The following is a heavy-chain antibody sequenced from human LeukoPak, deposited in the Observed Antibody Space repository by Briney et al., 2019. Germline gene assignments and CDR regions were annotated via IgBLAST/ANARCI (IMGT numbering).Heavy chain of an antibody. V-gene: IGHV5-51*01. CDR2: IYPGDSDT. Sequence: GESLKISCKGSGYSFTSYWIGWVRQMPGKGLEWMGIIYPGDSDTRYSPSFQGQVTISADKSISTAYLQWSSLKAPDTAMYYCARLIMITFGGVIASRYFDYWGQGTLVTVSS. J-gene: IGHJ4*02. CDR1: GYSFTSYW. CDR3: ARLIMITFGGVIASRYFDY. D-gene: IGHD3-16*02.